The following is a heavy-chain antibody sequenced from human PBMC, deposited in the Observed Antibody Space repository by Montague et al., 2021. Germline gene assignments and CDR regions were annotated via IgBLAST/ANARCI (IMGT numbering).Heavy chain of an antibody. D-gene: IGHD2-21*01. CDR2: IKQDGSEK. CDR3: ARDQGQAYCGGDCYVGLDX. CDR1: GFTFSNYA. J-gene: IGHJ4*02. Sequence: SLRLSCAASGFTFSNYAMSWVRQAPGKGLEWVADIKQDGSEKHYVDSVKGRFTISRDNAKNSLYLQMNSLRAEDTAVYFCARDQGQAYCGGDCYVGLDXWGQGTLVTVSS. V-gene: IGHV3-7*01.